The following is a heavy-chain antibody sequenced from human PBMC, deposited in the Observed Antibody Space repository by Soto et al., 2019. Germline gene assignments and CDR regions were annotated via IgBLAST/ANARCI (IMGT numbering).Heavy chain of an antibody. J-gene: IGHJ5*02. CDR1: GYNVTSYA. V-gene: IGHV1-3*01. D-gene: IGHD6-6*01. Sequence: ASGKVSCKAYGYNVTSYAMNWVLQAPGQRLEWMGWINAGNGNTKDSQKFQGRVTITRDTSASTAYMELSSLRSEDTSVYYCARAPSSIAVWFDPWGQGTLVTVSS. CDR3: ARAPSSIAVWFDP. CDR2: INAGNGNT.